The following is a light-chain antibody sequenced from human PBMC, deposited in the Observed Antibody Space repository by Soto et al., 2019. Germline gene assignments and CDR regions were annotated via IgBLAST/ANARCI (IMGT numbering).Light chain of an antibody. J-gene: IGKJ4*01. CDR3: QHHYSNPLT. V-gene: IGKV1-17*01. CDR1: QNIINF. Sequence: QCTTSLCPSVGDTDTITRGASQNIINFLNWYQQRPGKAPQRLIYGASTLQSGVPSRFSGSGSGTDFTLTISSLQPEDFATYYCQHHYSNPLTFGGGTKV. CDR2: GAS.